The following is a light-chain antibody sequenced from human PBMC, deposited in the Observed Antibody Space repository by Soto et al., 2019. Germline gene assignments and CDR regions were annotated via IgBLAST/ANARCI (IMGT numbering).Light chain of an antibody. V-gene: IGKV3-15*01. CDR1: QSVSSN. Sequence: EIVMTQSPATLSVSPGERATLSCRASQSVSSNLAWYQQKPGQAPRLLIYGASTRATGIPARFSGGGSGTEFTLTISSLQSEDFAVYYCQQYNNWPGTFGQGNKVEIK. CDR3: QQYNNWPGT. CDR2: GAS. J-gene: IGKJ1*01.